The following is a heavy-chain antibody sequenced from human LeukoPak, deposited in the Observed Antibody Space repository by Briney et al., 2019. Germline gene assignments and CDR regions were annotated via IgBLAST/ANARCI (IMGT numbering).Heavy chain of an antibody. CDR2: INHSGST. CDR1: GGSFSGYY. D-gene: IGHD3-22*01. V-gene: IGHV4-34*01. J-gene: IGHJ4*02. Sequence: SETLSLTCAVYGGSFSGYYWSWIRQPPGKGLEWIGEINHSGSTNYNPSLKSRVTISVDTSKNQFSLKLSSVTAADTAVYYCARGSNYYDSSGYGPHFDYWGQGTLVTVSS. CDR3: ARGSNYYDSSGYGPHFDY.